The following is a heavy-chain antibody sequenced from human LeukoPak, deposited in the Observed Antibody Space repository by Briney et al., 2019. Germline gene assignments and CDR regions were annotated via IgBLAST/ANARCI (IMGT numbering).Heavy chain of an antibody. V-gene: IGHV3-74*01. J-gene: IGHJ3*01. CDR1: GFAFSNFL. Sequence: GGSLLLSCAASGFAFSNFLMHWVRPAPGKGLVWVSRINSDETNAYADSVKGRFTISRDNAKNTLYLQMNGLRAEDTAVYFCGRGGNGIDVWGQGTTVIVSS. CDR3: GRGGNGIDV. D-gene: IGHD2-8*01. CDR2: INSDETNA.